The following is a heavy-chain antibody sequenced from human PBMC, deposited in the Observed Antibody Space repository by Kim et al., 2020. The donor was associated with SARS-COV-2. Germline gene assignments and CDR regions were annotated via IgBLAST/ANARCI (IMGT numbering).Heavy chain of an antibody. CDR1: GGSISSGGYY. V-gene: IGHV4-31*03. CDR2: IYYSGST. D-gene: IGHD5-18*01. CDR3: ARVGYSYGLGGH. J-gene: IGHJ4*02. Sequence: SETLSLTCTVSGGSISSGGYYWRWIRQHPGKGLEWIGYIYYSGSTYYNPSLKSRVTISVDTSKNQFSLKLSSVTAADTAVYYCARVGYSYGLGGHWGQGTLVTVSS.